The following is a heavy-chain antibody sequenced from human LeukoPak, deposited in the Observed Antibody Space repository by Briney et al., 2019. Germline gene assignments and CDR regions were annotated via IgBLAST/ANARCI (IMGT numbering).Heavy chain of an antibody. J-gene: IGHJ4*02. D-gene: IGHD2-2*01. CDR1: GFTFSSYA. V-gene: IGHV3-30*04. CDR2: ISYDGSNK. Sequence: GRSLRLSCAASGFTFSSYAMHWVRQAPGKGLEWVAVISYDGSNKYYADSVKGRFTISRDNSKNTLYLQMKNLRAEDTAVYYCAKGVAVVPAAVMEGYYFDYWGQGTLVTVSS. CDR3: AKGVAVVPAAVMEGYYFDY.